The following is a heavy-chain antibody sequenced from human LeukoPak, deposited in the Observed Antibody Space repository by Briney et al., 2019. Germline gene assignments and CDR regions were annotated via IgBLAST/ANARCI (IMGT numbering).Heavy chain of an antibody. J-gene: IGHJ4*02. V-gene: IGHV3-20*04. Sequence: PGGPLRLSCATSGFTFVDYALSGVRQAPGKGLEWLSAINWIGGITEYADSVKGRFTICRYNAKNALYLQMDSLRAEDTAFYYCAIDRMGTSYSVSYVDCWSQGTLVTVSS. D-gene: IGHD6-13*01. CDR2: INWIGGIT. CDR1: GFTFVDYA. CDR3: AIDRMGTSYSVSYVDC.